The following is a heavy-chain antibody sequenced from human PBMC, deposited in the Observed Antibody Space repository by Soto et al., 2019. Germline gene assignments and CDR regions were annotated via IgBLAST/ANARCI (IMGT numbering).Heavy chain of an antibody. CDR3: AKANNDYNWDNRPPFDY. V-gene: IGHV3-23*01. J-gene: IGHJ4*02. D-gene: IGHD1-20*01. Sequence: PGGSLRLSCEASGFTLRNYAMTWVRQAPGKGLEWVSLISANDVGTYYAESVKTRFTISTDQSRNTVYLQMDSLRADDTAIYYCAKANNDYNWDNRPPFDYWGQGSSVTVSS. CDR2: ISANDVGT. CDR1: GFTLRNYA.